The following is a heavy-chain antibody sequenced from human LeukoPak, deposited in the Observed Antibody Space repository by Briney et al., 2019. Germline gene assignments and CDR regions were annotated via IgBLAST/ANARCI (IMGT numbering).Heavy chain of an antibody. D-gene: IGHD3-10*01. CDR1: GYTFTSYG. Sequence: ASVKVSCKASGYTFTSYGISWVRQAPGQGLEWMGWISAYNGNTNYAQKLQGRVTMTTDTSTSTAYMELRSLRSDDTAVYYCAREGPYGSGSYYNIPLFDYWGQGTLVTVSS. CDR3: AREGPYGSGSYYNIPLFDY. CDR2: ISAYNGNT. J-gene: IGHJ4*02. V-gene: IGHV1-18*01.